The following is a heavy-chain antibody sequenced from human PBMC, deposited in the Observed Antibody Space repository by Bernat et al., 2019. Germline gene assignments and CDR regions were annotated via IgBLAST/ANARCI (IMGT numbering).Heavy chain of an antibody. Sequence: QVQLVQSGAEVKKPGASVKVSCKGSGYSFTPYAIHWVRQAPGQRLEWMGWINNANGDTRYAQKFQGRVTITRDTSARTAYMELSSLRSEDTAVYYCAREDYYGGRSYGMDVWGQGTTVTVSS. CDR3: AREDYYGGRSYGMDV. CDR1: GYSFTPYA. CDR2: INNANGDT. V-gene: IGHV1-3*04. D-gene: IGHD3-10*01. J-gene: IGHJ6*02.